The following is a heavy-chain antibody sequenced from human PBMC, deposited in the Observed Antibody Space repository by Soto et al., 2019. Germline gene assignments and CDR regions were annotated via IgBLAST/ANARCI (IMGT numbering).Heavy chain of an antibody. D-gene: IGHD1-26*01. Sequence: QVQLVESGGGVVQPGRSLRLSCTASGFIFNNYAMHWVRQAPGKGLEWVAIFSSDGRYKYYADSVKGRCTISRDNSKNTLYLQINSLTTEDTAVYYCAKDRGSGSYLDLWGQGNLVTVSS. CDR1: GFIFNNYA. CDR3: AKDRGSGSYLDL. CDR2: FSSDGRYK. J-gene: IGHJ4*02. V-gene: IGHV3-30*18.